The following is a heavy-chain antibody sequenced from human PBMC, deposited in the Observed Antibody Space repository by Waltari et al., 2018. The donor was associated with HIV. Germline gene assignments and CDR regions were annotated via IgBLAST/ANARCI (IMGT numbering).Heavy chain of an antibody. D-gene: IGHD6-19*01. CDR2: IYYSGST. V-gene: IGHV4-61*01. CDR1: GGSVSSGNYY. J-gene: IGHJ4*02. CDR3: ARSTVMAGSSFDY. Sequence: QVQLQESGPGLVKPSETLSLTCTVSGGSVSSGNYYWSWIRQPPGKGLEWIGYIYYSGSTNYNPSLKSQVTISIDTSKNQFSLKLRSVTAADTALYYCARSTVMAGSSFDYWGQGTLVTVPS.